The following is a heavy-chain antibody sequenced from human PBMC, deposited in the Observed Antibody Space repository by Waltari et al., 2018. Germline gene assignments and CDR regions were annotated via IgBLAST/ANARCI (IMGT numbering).Heavy chain of an antibody. D-gene: IGHD4-17*01. J-gene: IGHJ3*01. CDR1: GGTFSSYE. CDR2: IIPIFGTP. V-gene: IGHV1-69*14. CDR3: ARDPKGTTVIYDAFDL. Sequence: QVHLVQSGAEVKKPGSSVRVSCKASGGTFSSYEFNWVRQAPGQGLAWMGGIIPIFGTPIDAQKLQGRVTITADTSTTTAYMEVSSLRFEDTAVYYCARDPKGTTVIYDAFDLWGQGTMVSVSS.